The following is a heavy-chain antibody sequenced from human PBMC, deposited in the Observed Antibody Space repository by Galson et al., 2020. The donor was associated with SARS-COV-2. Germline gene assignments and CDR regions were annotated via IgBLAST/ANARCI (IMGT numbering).Heavy chain of an antibody. V-gene: IGHV3-30*18. CDR2: ISYDGSLK. CDR3: AKNAGVFALSGSYCVDS. CDR1: GFTFNNYG. Sequence: GGSLRLSCTVSGFTFNNYGLHWVRQRPGKGLEWVAVISYDGSLKYYADSVMGRFAISRYSSKKTVYLQMTSLRPEDTAVYYCAKNAGVFALSGSYCVDSWGQGTLVTVSS. J-gene: IGHJ4*02. D-gene: IGHD2-21*01.